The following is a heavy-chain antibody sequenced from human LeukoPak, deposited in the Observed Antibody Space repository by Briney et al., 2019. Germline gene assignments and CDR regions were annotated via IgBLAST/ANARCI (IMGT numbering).Heavy chain of an antibody. CDR3: VRAYDY. CDR1: GGSISSYY. Sequence: SETLSLTCTVSGGSISSYYWSWIRQPPGKGLEWIGYIYYSGSTIYNPSLKSRATISVDTSKNQVSLNLISVTAADTAVYYCVRAYDYWGQGTLVTVSS. V-gene: IGHV4-59*12. CDR2: IYYSGST. J-gene: IGHJ4*02.